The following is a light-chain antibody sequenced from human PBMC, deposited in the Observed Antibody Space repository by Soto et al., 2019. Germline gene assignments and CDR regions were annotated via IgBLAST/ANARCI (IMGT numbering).Light chain of an antibody. CDR2: AAS. J-gene: IGKJ5*01. CDR1: QGIGNG. CDR3: LRHNDYPIT. Sequence: DIQMTQSPSSLAASVGDRVTITCRASQGIGNGLSWFQQKPGKAPKRLIYAASTLQSGVPSRFSGSGSGTDFPLTISSLQTEDFATYYCLRHNDYPITFGQGTRLEIK. V-gene: IGKV1-17*01.